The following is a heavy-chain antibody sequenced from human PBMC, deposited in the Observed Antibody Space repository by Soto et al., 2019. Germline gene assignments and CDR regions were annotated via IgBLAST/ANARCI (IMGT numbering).Heavy chain of an antibody. CDR2: IYPGDSDT. J-gene: IGHJ3*02. V-gene: IGHV5-51*01. CDR1: GYSFTSYW. Sequence: GESLKISCKGSGYSFTSYWIGWVRQMTGKGLEWMGIIYPGDSDTRYSPSFQGQVTISADKTISTAYLQWSILKASATAMYSYARLDIMDYGSVSYYAFDIWGQGTMVTVSS. CDR3: ARLDIMDYGSVSYYAFDI. D-gene: IGHD3-10*01.